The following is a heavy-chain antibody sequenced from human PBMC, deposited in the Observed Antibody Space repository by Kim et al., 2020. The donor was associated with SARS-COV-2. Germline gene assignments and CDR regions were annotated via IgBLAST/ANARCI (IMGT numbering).Heavy chain of an antibody. CDR3: ARPGIRSVDY. CDR2: INANGGQK. J-gene: IGHJ4*02. CDR1: GFTFSASW. D-gene: IGHD1-1*01. Sequence: GGSLRLSCAASGFTFSASWMNWVRQSPGKGLEWVAHINANGGQKSYVDSVKGRFTISRDNAKNSLYLQLNSLRAEDSAVYYCARPGIRSVDYWGQGTLVTASS. V-gene: IGHV3-7*01.